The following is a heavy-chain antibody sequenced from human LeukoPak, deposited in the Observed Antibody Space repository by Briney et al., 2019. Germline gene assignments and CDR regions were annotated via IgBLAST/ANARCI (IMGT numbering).Heavy chain of an antibody. CDR1: GFTFDDYA. CDR3: AKGGGYSYGTKYYFDC. Sequence: GRSLRLSCAASGFTFDDYAMHWVRQAPGKGLEWVSGISWNSGSIGYADSVKGRFTISRDNAKNSLYLQMNSLRAEDTALYYCAKGGGYSYGTKYYFDCWGQGTLVTVSS. J-gene: IGHJ4*02. CDR2: ISWNSGSI. V-gene: IGHV3-9*01. D-gene: IGHD5-18*01.